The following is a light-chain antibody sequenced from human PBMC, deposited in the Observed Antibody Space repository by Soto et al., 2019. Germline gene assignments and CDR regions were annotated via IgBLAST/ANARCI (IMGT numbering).Light chain of an antibody. CDR1: SSDVGGYNY. CDR2: DAS. V-gene: IGLV2-14*01. J-gene: IGLJ1*01. Sequence: QSALAQPASVNGSPGQSITISCTGTSSDVGGYNYVSWYQQHPGKAPKVMIYDASNRPSGVSNRFSGSKSGNTASLTISGLQAEDEADYFCSSYTSSGTYVFGTGTKVTVL. CDR3: SSYTSSGTYV.